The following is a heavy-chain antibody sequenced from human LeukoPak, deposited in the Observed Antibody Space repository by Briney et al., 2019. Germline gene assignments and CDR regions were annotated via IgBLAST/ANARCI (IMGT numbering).Heavy chain of an antibody. J-gene: IGHJ4*02. CDR3: ARPYGSGSYSVY. Sequence: PSETLSLTCAVYGGSFSGYYWSWIRQPPGKGLEWTGEINHSGSTNYNPSLKSRVTISVDTSKNQFSLKLSSVTAADTAVYYCARPYGSGSYSVYWGQGTLVTVSS. CDR2: INHSGST. CDR1: GGSFSGYY. D-gene: IGHD3-10*01. V-gene: IGHV4-34*01.